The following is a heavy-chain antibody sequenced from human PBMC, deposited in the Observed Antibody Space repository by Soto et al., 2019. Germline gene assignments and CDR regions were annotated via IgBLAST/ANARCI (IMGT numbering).Heavy chain of an antibody. CDR2: IYYSGST. J-gene: IGHJ4*02. D-gene: IGHD5-18*01. CDR3: ARGDTAMAGFDY. Sequence: QLQLQESGPGLVKPSETLSLTCTVSGGSISSSSYYRGWIRQPPGKGLEWIGSIYYSGSTYYNPSLKSRXXIXVXXSKNQFSLKLSSVTAADTAVYYCARGDTAMAGFDYWGQGTLVTVSS. V-gene: IGHV4-39*01. CDR1: GGSISSSSYY.